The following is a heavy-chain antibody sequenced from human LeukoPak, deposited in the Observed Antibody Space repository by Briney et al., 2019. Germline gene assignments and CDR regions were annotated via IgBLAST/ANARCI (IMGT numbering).Heavy chain of an antibody. CDR3: ARVETAMSYYNYYYMDV. CDR2: FSASGST. J-gene: IGHJ6*03. CDR1: GDSISSYH. D-gene: IGHD5-18*01. V-gene: IGHV4-4*07. Sequence: SETLSLTCTVSGDSISSYHWGWIRQPAGKGLEWLGRFSASGSTDYNPSLKSRVTMSVGSSKNQFSLKLSSVTAADTAMYYCARVETAMSYYNYYYMDVWGKGTTVTVSS.